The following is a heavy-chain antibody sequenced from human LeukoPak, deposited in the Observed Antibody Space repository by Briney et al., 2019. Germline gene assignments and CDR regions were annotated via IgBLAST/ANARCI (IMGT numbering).Heavy chain of an antibody. J-gene: IGHJ4*01. CDR2: ISDSGGVT. CDR3: ARLGVAAHVDY. D-gene: IGHD2-21*01. Sequence: SGGSLRLSCAASGFTVSSNYMSWVRQAPGKGLEWVSSISDSGGVTFYTDSVKGRFTFSRDNSKNTLSLQMNSLSAEDTAVYYCARLGVAAHVDYWGQGTLVTVSS. CDR1: GFTVSSNY. V-gene: IGHV3-23*01.